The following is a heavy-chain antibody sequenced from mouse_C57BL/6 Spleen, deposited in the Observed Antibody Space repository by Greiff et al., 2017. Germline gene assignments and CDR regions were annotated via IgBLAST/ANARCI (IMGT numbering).Heavy chain of an antibody. J-gene: IGHJ3*01. D-gene: IGHD2-5*01. CDR3: ARGDSNYEFAY. CDR1: GYAFTNYL. CDR2: FNPGSGGT. Sequence: QVQLQQSGAELVRPGTSVKVSCKASGYAFTNYLIEWVKQRPGQGLEWVGVFNPGSGGTNYNEKFKGKATLTADKSSSTAYMQLSSLTSEDSAVYFCARGDSNYEFAYWGQGTLVTVSA. V-gene: IGHV1-54*01.